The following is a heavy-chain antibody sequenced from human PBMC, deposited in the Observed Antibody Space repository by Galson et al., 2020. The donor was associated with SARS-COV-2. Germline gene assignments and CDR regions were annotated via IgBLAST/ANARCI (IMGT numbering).Heavy chain of an antibody. J-gene: IGHJ3*02. CDR2: IYFTGSA. CDR1: GGSINNEGYY. D-gene: IGHD6-13*01. Sequence: ETSETLSLTCNVSGGSINNEGYYWGWIRQHPGKGLEWIAYIYFTGSAYYNPSLKSRVTISVDTSKNQFSLSLSSVTAADTAVYYCARDNRIAEAKWGAFDIWGQGTLVTVSS. CDR3: ARDNRIAEAKWGAFDI. V-gene: IGHV4-31*03.